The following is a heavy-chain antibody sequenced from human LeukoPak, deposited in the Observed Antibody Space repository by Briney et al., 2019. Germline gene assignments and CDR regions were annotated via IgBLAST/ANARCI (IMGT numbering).Heavy chain of an antibody. CDR2: INSDGSST. CDR1: GFTFSSYW. V-gene: IGHV3-74*01. Sequence: GGSLRLSCAASGFTFSSYWMHWVRQAPGKGLVWVSRINSDGSSTSYADSVKGRFTISRDNAKNTLYLQMNSLRAEDTAVYYCARTDHTRAFDIWGQGTMVTVSS. CDR3: ARTDHTRAFDI. J-gene: IGHJ3*02.